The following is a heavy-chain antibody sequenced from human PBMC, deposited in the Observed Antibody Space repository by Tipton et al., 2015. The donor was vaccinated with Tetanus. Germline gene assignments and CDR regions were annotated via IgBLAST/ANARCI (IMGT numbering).Heavy chain of an antibody. J-gene: IGHJ6*02. CDR1: GGSISSDGAY. V-gene: IGHV4-31*03. Sequence: TLSLTCIVSGGSISSDGAYWSWIRQHPGEGLEWIGYISNSGSTYYNPSLKSRVTISVDTSQKQISLKVNSVTAADTAVYYCARDRGVRGGYYYYHGMDVWGQGTTVTVSS. CDR2: ISNSGST. CDR3: ARDRGVRGGYYYYHGMDV. D-gene: IGHD3-10*01.